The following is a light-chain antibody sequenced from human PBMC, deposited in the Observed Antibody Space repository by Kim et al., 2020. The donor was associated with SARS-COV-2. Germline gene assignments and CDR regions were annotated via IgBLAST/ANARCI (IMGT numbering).Light chain of an antibody. CDR3: SSYSSGTTLVL. Sequence: QSALTQPASVSGSPGQSITISCTGSTSDIGTYNSVCWYQQHPGKAPKLLIYDVADRPSGISNRFSGSRYGNTASLTISGLQPEDEADYYCSSYSSGTTLVLFGGGTKLTVL. J-gene: IGLJ2*01. CDR2: DVA. CDR1: TSDIGTYNS. V-gene: IGLV2-14*03.